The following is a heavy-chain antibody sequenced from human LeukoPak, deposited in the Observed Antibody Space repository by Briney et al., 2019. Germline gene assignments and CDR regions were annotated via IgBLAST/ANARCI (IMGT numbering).Heavy chain of an antibody. Sequence: SETLSLTCAVYGGSFSGYYWSWIRQPPGKGLEWIGEINHSGSTNYNPSPKSRVTISVDTSKNQFSLKLSSVTAADTAVYYCATPYGGYYNAEYFQHWGQGTLVTVSS. V-gene: IGHV4-34*01. CDR1: GGSFSGYY. CDR3: ATPYGGYYNAEYFQH. D-gene: IGHD1-26*01. J-gene: IGHJ1*01. CDR2: INHSGST.